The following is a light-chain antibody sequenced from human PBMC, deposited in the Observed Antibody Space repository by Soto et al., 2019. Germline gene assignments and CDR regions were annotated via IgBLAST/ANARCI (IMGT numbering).Light chain of an antibody. CDR3: QQRYNSPHT. Sequence: EIVLSQSPAILSLSPGDRATLSCRASQTVSSFLAWYQQKPGQAPTLLIFDTSNRATGVPARFSASESGTDFTLTISSLAPEDLAIYSCQQRYNSPHTFGQGTKLEIK. CDR2: DTS. J-gene: IGKJ2*01. V-gene: IGKV3-11*01. CDR1: QTVSSF.